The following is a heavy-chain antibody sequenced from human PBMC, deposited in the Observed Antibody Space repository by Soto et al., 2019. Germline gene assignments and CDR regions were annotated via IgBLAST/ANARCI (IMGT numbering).Heavy chain of an antibody. D-gene: IGHD6-13*01. CDR2: ISGSGGST. CDR3: AKDQGSSWYEIDY. Sequence: EVQLLESGGGLVQPGGSLRLSCAASGFTFSNYAVTWVRQAPGKGLEWVSTISGSGGSTYYADSVKGRFTISRDNSTNTLYLQMNSLRAADTAVYYCAKDQGSSWYEIDYWGQGTLVTVSS. CDR1: GFTFSNYA. J-gene: IGHJ4*02. V-gene: IGHV3-23*01.